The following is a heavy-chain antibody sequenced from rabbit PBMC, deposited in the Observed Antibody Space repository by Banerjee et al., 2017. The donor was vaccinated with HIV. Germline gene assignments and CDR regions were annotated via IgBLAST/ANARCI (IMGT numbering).Heavy chain of an antibody. J-gene: IGHJ4*01. CDR3: ARDLAGVIGWNFSL. Sequence: QSLEESGGDLVKPGASLTLTCTASGFDLSSYYYMCWVRQAPGKGLELIACIYTGTSGSTYYANWAKGRFTISKTSSTTVTLQMTSLTAADTATYFCARDLAGVIGWNFSLWGPGTLVTVS. CDR2: IYTGTSGST. CDR1: GFDLSSYYY. V-gene: IGHV1S40*01. D-gene: IGHD4-1*01.